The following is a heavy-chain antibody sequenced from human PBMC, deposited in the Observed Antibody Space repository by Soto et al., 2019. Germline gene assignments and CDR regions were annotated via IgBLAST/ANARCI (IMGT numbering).Heavy chain of an antibody. V-gene: IGHV1-69*13. CDR1: GGTFSSYA. Sequence: ASVKVSCKASGGTFSSYAISWVRQAPGQGLEWMGGIIPIFGTANYAQKFQGRVTITADESTSTAYMELSSLRSEDTAVYYCASTPIRYCGSTSCYGTLDYWGQGTLVTVSS. D-gene: IGHD2-2*01. CDR3: ASTPIRYCGSTSCYGTLDY. J-gene: IGHJ4*02. CDR2: IIPIFGTA.